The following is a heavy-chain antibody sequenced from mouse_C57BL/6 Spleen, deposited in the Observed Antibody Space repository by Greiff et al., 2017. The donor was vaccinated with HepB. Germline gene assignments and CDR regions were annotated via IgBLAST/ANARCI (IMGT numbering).Heavy chain of an antibody. J-gene: IGHJ4*01. D-gene: IGHD1-1*01. CDR1: GYTFTSYW. CDR3: ARSPNYYGSSYPYAMDY. Sequence: QVQLQQPGAELVKPGASVKLSCKASGYTFTSYWMQWVKQRPGQGLEWIGEIDPSDSYTNYNQKFKGKATLTVDTSSSTAYMQLSSLTSEDSAVYYCARSPNYYGSSYPYAMDYWGQGTSVTVSS. V-gene: IGHV1-50*01. CDR2: IDPSDSYT.